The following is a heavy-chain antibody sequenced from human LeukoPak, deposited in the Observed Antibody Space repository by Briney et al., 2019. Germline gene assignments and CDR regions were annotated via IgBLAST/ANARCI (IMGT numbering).Heavy chain of an antibody. CDR2: ISSSGSTI. CDR1: GFTFSDYY. D-gene: IGHD3-9*01. Sequence: GGSLRLSCAASGFTFSDYYMSWVRQAPGKGLEWVSYISSSGSTIYYADSVKGRFTISRDNAKNSLYLQMNSLRAEDTAVYYCARDLGYFDPVGDYYYHGMDVWGQGTTVTVSS. J-gene: IGHJ6*02. V-gene: IGHV3-11*04. CDR3: ARDLGYFDPVGDYYYHGMDV.